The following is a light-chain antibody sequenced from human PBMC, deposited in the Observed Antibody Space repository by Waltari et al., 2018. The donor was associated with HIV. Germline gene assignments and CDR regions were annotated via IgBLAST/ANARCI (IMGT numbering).Light chain of an antibody. CDR3: QHYDSLPPIT. CDR2: DAS. J-gene: IGKJ5*01. Sequence: DIQMTQSPSSLSASVGDRVTISCQASQDIRNFLNWYQHKPGKAPKLLIYDASNLETGVPSRFSGSGSGTDFTFTISSLQPEDIATYYCQHYDSLPPITFGQGTRLEIK. CDR1: QDIRNF. V-gene: IGKV1-33*01.